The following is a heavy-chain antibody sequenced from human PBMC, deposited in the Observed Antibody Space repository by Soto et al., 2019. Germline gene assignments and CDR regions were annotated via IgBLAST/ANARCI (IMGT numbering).Heavy chain of an antibody. CDR1: GYTFTNYG. Sequence: ASVKVSCKASGYTFTNYGNSWVRQAPGQGLEWMGWINVYNGNTKYAQKVQGRVTMTTDTSTSTAYMELRSLRSDDTAVYYCARGVGSGSYYNQYNWFDPWGQGTLVTVS. V-gene: IGHV1-18*01. J-gene: IGHJ5*02. D-gene: IGHD3-10*01. CDR3: ARGVGSGSYYNQYNWFDP. CDR2: INVYNGNT.